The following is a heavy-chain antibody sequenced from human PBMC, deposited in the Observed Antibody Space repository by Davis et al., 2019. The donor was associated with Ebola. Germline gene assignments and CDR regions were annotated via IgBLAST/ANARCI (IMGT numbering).Heavy chain of an antibody. V-gene: IGHV3-33*03. Sequence: GGSLRLSCAASGFTFRTYGMHWVRQAPGKGLEWVALISDDGNRNHYADSVKGRFTISRDNSKNTLSLHMNSVRGEDTAVYYCAKDKGFWVPPDWFGPWGQGVQVTVSS. CDR3: AKDKGFWVPPDWFGP. D-gene: IGHD3-16*01. CDR2: ISDDGNRN. J-gene: IGHJ5*02. CDR1: GFTFRTYG.